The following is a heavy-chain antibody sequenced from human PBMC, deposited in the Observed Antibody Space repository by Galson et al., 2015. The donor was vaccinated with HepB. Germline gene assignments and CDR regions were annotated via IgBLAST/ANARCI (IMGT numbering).Heavy chain of an antibody. CDR1: GFTFSSYG. Sequence: SLRLSCAASGFTFSSYGMHWVRQAPGKGLEWVAVISYDGSNKYYADSVKGRFTISRDNSKNTLYLQMNSLRAEDTAVYYCAKTILWDGLGDGVDYWGQGTLVTVSS. CDR2: ISYDGSNK. V-gene: IGHV3-30*18. D-gene: IGHD3-10*01. CDR3: AKTILWDGLGDGVDY. J-gene: IGHJ4*02.